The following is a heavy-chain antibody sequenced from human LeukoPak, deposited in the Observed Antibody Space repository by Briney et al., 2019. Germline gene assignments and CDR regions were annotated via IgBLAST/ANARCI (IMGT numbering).Heavy chain of an antibody. D-gene: IGHD2-15*01. J-gene: IGHJ5*02. Sequence: EASVKGSCKASGYTFTGYYMHWVRQARGQGIEWIGRINPNSGGTNYAQKFQGRVTMTRDTSISTAYMELSRLRSDDTAVYYCARTPRYCSGGSCYSSPNWFDPWGQGTLVTVSS. V-gene: IGHV1-2*06. CDR3: ARTPRYCSGGSCYSSPNWFDP. CDR2: INPNSGGT. CDR1: GYTFTGYY.